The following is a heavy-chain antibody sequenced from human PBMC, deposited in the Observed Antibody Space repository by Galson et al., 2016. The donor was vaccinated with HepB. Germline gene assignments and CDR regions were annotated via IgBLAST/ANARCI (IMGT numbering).Heavy chain of an antibody. CDR2: ISGSGGST. Sequence: SLRLSCAASGFTFSSYAMAWVRQAPGKGLEWVSTISGSGGSTYYADSVKGRFTISRDNSKNTLFLQMNNLRAEDTAVYYCARGAGWVSDYWAREPWSTS. J-gene: IGHJ4*02. V-gene: IGHV3-23*01. CDR1: GFTFSSYA. CDR3: ARGAGWVSDY. D-gene: IGHD1-26*01.